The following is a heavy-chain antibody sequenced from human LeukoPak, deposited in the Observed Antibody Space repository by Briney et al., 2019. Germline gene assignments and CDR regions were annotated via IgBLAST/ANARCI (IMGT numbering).Heavy chain of an antibody. V-gene: IGHV3-20*04. J-gene: IGHJ3*02. CDR1: GFTFDDSV. CDR3: AKDIYAGAFDI. D-gene: IGHD2/OR15-2a*01. CDR2: INWNGGST. Sequence: GGSLRLSCAASGFTFDDSVMSWVRQAPGKGLEWVSSINWNGGSTGYADSVKGRFTISRDNAKNSLYLQMSSLRAEDTALYYCAKDIYAGAFDIWGQGTMVTVSS.